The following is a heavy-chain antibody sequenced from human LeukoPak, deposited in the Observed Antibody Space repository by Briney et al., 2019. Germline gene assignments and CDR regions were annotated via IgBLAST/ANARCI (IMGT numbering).Heavy chain of an antibody. CDR2: ISHDGSNK. Sequence: GGSLRLSCAASGFTFSSYGMHWVRQAPGKGLEWVAVISHDGSNKYYADSVKGRFTISRDNSKNTLYLQMNSLRAEDTAVYYCAKTVTTYYYYYGMDVWGQGTTVTVSS. V-gene: IGHV3-30*18. J-gene: IGHJ6*02. D-gene: IGHD4-17*01. CDR3: AKTVTTYYYYYGMDV. CDR1: GFTFSSYG.